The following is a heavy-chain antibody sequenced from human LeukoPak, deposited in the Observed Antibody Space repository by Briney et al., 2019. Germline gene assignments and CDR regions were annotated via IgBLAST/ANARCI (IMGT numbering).Heavy chain of an antibody. CDR2: ISSDGRNT. CDR1: GFTFSTHW. Sequence: PGGSLRLSCAASGFTFSTHWVHWGRQGPEKGLVWVSRISSDGRNTIYADSVKGRFTISRDSANNTLFLQMNSLRGDDTAVYYCARISSSWGYFFAYWGQGTLVTVSS. V-gene: IGHV3-74*01. J-gene: IGHJ4*02. CDR3: ARISSSWGYFFAY. D-gene: IGHD6-13*01.